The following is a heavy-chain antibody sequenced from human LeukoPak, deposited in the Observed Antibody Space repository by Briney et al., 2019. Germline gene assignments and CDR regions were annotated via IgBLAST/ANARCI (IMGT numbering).Heavy chain of an antibody. CDR1: GGSFSGYY. V-gene: IGHV4-34*01. CDR3: ARGFYYDFWSGYYQYNWFDP. J-gene: IGHJ5*02. CDR2: INHSGST. Sequence: SETLSLTCAVYGGSFSGYYWSWIRQPPGKGLEWIGEINHSGSTNYNPSLKSRVTISVDTSKNQSSLKLSSVTAADTAVYYCARGFYYDFWSGYYQYNWFDPWGQGTLVTVSS. D-gene: IGHD3-3*01.